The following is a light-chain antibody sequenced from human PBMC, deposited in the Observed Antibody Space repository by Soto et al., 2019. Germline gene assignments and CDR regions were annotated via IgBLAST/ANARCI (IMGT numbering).Light chain of an antibody. CDR1: QSVSSSN. CDR2: GAS. Sequence: EIVLTQSPATLYLSPGERATLSCRASQSVSSSNLAWYQQKPGQAPRLVISGASSRAAGLPDRFSGSGSGTDFTLTISRLEPEDFAVYYCQHYDDSPPRYTFGQGTKLEIK. CDR3: QHYDDSPPRYT. J-gene: IGKJ2*01. V-gene: IGKV3-20*01.